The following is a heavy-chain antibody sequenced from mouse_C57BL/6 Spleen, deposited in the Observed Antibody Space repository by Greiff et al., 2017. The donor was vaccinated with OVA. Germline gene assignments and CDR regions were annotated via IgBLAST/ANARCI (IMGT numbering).Heavy chain of an antibody. V-gene: IGHV1-82*01. CDR1: GYAFSSSW. D-gene: IGHD1-1*01. J-gene: IGHJ1*03. Sequence: VQLQQSGPELVKPGASVKISCKASGYAFSSSWMNWVKQRPGKGLEWIGRIYPGDGDTNYNGKFKGKATLTADKSSRTAYMQLSSLTSEDSAVYFCASYGTRLYFDVWGTGTTVTVSS. CDR3: ASYGTRLYFDV. CDR2: IYPGDGDT.